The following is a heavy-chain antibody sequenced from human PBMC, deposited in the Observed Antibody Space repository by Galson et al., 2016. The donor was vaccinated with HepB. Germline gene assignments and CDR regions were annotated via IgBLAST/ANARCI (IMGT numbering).Heavy chain of an antibody. D-gene: IGHD3-22*01. CDR1: GFTFGSYA. J-gene: IGHJ4*02. CDR2: ISGSGGSS. Sequence: SLRLSCAASGFTFGSYAMTWVRQIPGKGLEWVSAISGSGGSSYYADSVKGRFAISRDNSKNTLYLHMNSLRAEDMAVYYCAKSPGYYDSTYSPRYYIDNWGQGTLVTVSS. CDR3: AKSPGYYDSTYSPRYYIDN. V-gene: IGHV3-23*01.